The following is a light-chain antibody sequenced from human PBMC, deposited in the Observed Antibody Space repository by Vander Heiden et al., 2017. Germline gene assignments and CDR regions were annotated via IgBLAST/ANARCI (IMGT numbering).Light chain of an antibody. J-gene: IGKJ5*01. Sequence: HAPSPLSASVEDRVTIACRASQDISSYFAWYQQKPGKAPQLLIYDASTLQCGVPSRFSGSGSGTEFTLTISSLQAEDFATYYCLQLNSYPITFGQGTRLEIK. V-gene: IGKV1-9*01. CDR1: QDISSY. CDR2: DAS. CDR3: LQLNSYPIT.